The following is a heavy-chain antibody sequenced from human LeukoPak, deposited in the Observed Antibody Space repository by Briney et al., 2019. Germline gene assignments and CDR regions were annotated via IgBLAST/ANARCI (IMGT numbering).Heavy chain of an antibody. V-gene: IGHV3-33*01. J-gene: IGHJ4*02. Sequence: GGSLRLSCAASGFTFSSYGMHWVRQAPGKGLEWVAVIWYDGSNKYYADSVKGRFTISRDNSKNTLYLQMNSLRAEDTAVYYCARSEWVTYYDFWSSDWGQGTLVTVSS. CDR3: ARSEWVTYYDFWSSD. CDR2: IWYDGSNK. CDR1: GFTFSSYG. D-gene: IGHD3-3*01.